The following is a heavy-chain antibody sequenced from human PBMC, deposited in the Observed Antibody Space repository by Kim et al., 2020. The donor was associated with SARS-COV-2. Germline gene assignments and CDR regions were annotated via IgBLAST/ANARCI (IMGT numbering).Heavy chain of an antibody. CDR2: IKQDGSEK. CDR1: GFTFSSYW. D-gene: IGHD3-16*01. CDR3: ARDRPFYARGGGDAFDI. V-gene: IGHV3-7*01. Sequence: GGSLRLSCAASGFTFSSYWMSWVRQAPGKGLEWVANIKQDGSEKYYVDSVKGRFTISRDNAKNSLYLQMNSLRAEDTAVYYCARDRPFYARGGGDAFDIWDQGTMVTVSS. J-gene: IGHJ3*02.